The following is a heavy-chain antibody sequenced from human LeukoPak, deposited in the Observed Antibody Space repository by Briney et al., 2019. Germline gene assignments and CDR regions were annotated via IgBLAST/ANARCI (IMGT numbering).Heavy chain of an antibody. Sequence: GSLRLSCAASGFTFSNYVMGWVRQAPGKGLEWIGEIHHSGHTSSNPSLKSRVTFSMDKSKNHFSLRLTSVTAADTAVYYCARGWDYTWFTWGQGTLVTVSS. CDR1: GFTFSNYV. CDR3: ARGWDYTWFT. J-gene: IGHJ4*02. D-gene: IGHD3-10*01. V-gene: IGHV4-4*02. CDR2: IHHSGHT.